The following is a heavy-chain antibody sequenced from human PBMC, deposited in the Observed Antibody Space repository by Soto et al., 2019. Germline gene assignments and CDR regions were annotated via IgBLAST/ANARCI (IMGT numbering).Heavy chain of an antibody. D-gene: IGHD6-19*01. V-gene: IGHV3-48*02. CDR1: GFPFSIYS. CDR2: ITSDTNTI. Sequence: EVQLVESGGGLVQPGGSLRLTCAASGFPFSIYSMNWVRQAPGKGLEWSSYITSDTNTIKYADSVKGRFTISRDNAKNLVYLQMNSLRDEEPAVYFCARSVEGHFDYWGQGTVVTVSS. CDR3: ARSVEGHFDY. J-gene: IGHJ4*02.